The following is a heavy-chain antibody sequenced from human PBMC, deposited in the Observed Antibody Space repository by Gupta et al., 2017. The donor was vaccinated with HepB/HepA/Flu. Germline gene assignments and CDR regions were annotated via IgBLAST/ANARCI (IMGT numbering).Heavy chain of an antibody. J-gene: IGHJ3*02. CDR3: AKSTGRRSAHSDAFDI. CDR2: ITSSGDRI. CDR1: GFPFSSYA. D-gene: IGHD1-1*01. Sequence: EVQLLESGGDLVQPGGSLRLSCAASGFPFSSYAMIWVRQVPGKGLEWVSFITSSGDRIYYTDSVKGRFTISRDNSKNTLYLQMNSLRAEDTAVYYCAKSTGRRSAHSDAFDIWGQGTMVTVSS. V-gene: IGHV3-23*01.